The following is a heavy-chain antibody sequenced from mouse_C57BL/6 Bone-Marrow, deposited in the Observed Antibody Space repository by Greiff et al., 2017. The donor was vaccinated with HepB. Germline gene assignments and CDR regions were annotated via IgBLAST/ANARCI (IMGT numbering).Heavy chain of an antibody. J-gene: IGHJ4*01. CDR2: SRNKANDYTT. V-gene: IGHV7-1*01. CDR1: GFTFSDFY. CDR3: ARDAHYAMDY. Sequence: EVQLVESGGGLVQSGRSLRLSCATSGFTFSDFYMEWVRQAPGKGLEWIAASRNKANDYTTEYSASVKGRFIVSRDTSQSILYLQMNALRAEDTAIYYCARDAHYAMDYWGQGTSVTVSS.